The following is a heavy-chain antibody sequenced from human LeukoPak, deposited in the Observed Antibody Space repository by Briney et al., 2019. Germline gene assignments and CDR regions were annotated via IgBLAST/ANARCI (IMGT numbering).Heavy chain of an antibody. Sequence: PSETLSLTCTVSGGSISSYYWSWIRQPPGKGLEWIGYIYYSGSTNYNPSLKSRVTISVDTSNNQFSLKLSSVTAADTAVYYCARGYCTNGVCYTVVFDYWGQGTLVTVSS. CDR3: ARGYCTNGVCYTVVFDY. CDR2: IYYSGST. CDR1: GGSISSYY. V-gene: IGHV4-59*01. J-gene: IGHJ4*02. D-gene: IGHD2-8*01.